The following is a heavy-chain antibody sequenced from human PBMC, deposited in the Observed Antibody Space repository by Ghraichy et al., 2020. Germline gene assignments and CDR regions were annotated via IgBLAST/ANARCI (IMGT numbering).Heavy chain of an antibody. V-gene: IGHV4-4*07. CDR1: GGSISSYY. Sequence: SETLSLTCSVSGGSISSYYWSWIRQPAGKGLEWIGRIFVGGTTNYNPSLQSRVTMSVDMSTNQVSLRLTSVTAADTAVYYCVRDKKFTGTGSVVYWFDPWGQGTLVTVSS. CDR2: IFVGGTT. J-gene: IGHJ5*02. CDR3: VRDKKFTGTGSVVYWFDP. D-gene: IGHD3/OR15-3a*01.